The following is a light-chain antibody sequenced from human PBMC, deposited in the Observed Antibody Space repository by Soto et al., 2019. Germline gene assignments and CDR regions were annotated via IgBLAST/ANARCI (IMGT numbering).Light chain of an antibody. CDR1: NIGRKS. V-gene: IGLV3-21*02. Sequence: SYELTQPPSVSVAPGQTARIPCGGNNIGRKSVHWYQQKPGQAPVLVVYDDSDRPSGIPERFSGSNSGNTATLTISRVEAGDEADYYCQVWDSRSDHVVFGGGTKLTVL. J-gene: IGLJ2*01. CDR2: DDS. CDR3: QVWDSRSDHVV.